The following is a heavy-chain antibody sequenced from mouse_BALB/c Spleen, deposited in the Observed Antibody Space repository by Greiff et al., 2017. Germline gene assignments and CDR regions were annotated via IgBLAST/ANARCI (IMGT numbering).Heavy chain of an antibody. J-gene: IGHJ3*01. V-gene: IGHV5-6*01. CDR1: GFTFSSYG. Sequence: DVHLVESGGDLVKPGGSLKLSCAASGFTFSSYGMSWVLQTPDKRLEWVATISSGGSYTYYPDSVKGRFTISRDNAKNTLYLQMSSLKSEDTAMYYCARRDGYYEAAYWGQGTLVTVSA. CDR2: ISSGGSYT. D-gene: IGHD2-3*01. CDR3: ARRDGYYEAAY.